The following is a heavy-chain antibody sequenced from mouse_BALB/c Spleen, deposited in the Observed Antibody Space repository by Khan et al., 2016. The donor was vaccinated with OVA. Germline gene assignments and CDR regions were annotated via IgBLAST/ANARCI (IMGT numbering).Heavy chain of an antibody. Sequence: DLVKPGTSVKLSCKASGYTFTSYWINWIKQRPGQGLEWIGRIGPGSSNTYYNEMFKGKAALTVDTSSSTAYTQLSSLSSEDSAVYFCARENYYGRGCYAMDYWDQGTSVTVSS. V-gene: IGHV1S41*01. CDR3: ARENYYGRGCYAMDY. CDR1: GYTFTSYW. J-gene: IGHJ4*01. CDR2: IGPGSSNT. D-gene: IGHD1-1*01.